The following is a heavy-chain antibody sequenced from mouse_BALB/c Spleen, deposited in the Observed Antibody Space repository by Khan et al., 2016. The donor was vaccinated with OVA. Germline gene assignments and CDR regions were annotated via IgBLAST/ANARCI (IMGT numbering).Heavy chain of an antibody. CDR2: IDPANGNT. Sequence: VQLQQSGAELVKPGASVKLSCTASGFNIKDTYMHWVKQRPEQGLEWIGRIDPANGNTKYDPKFQGKATITADTSSNTAYLQLSSLTSEDTAVYYWARNGNYLYAMDYWGQGTSVTVSS. D-gene: IGHD2-1*01. J-gene: IGHJ4*01. CDR3: ARNGNYLYAMDY. V-gene: IGHV14-3*02. CDR1: GFNIKDTY.